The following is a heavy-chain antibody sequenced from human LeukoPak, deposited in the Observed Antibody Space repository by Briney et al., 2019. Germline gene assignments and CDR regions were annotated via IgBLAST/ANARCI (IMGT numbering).Heavy chain of an antibody. CDR1: GGSISSSSYY. CDR2: IYYSGST. CDR3: ARQSGSYYPHYFDY. J-gene: IGHJ4*02. D-gene: IGHD1-26*01. V-gene: IGHV4-39*01. Sequence: SETLSLTCTVSGGSISSSSYYWGWIRQPPGKGREWIGSIYYSGSTYYNLSLKSRVTISVDTSKNQFSLKLSSVTAADTAVYYCARQSGSYYPHYFDYWGQGTLVTVSS.